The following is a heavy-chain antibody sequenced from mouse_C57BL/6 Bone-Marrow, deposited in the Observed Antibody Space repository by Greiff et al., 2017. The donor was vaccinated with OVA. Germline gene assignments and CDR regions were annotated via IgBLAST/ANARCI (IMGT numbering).Heavy chain of an antibody. CDR1: GYTFTSYW. Sequence: QVQLQQPGAELVKPGASVKMSCKASGYTFTSYWITWVKQRPGQGLEWIGDIYPGSGSTNYNEKCKSKATLTVDTASSTAYMQLSSLTSEDSAVDDCARDYSNDGGFAYGGQGTLVTVSA. CDR3: ARDYSNDGGFAY. D-gene: IGHD2-12*01. CDR2: IYPGSGST. V-gene: IGHV1-55*01. J-gene: IGHJ3*01.